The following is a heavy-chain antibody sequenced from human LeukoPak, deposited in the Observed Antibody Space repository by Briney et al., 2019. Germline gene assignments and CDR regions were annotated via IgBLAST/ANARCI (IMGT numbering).Heavy chain of an antibody. CDR3: ARVQSRIVVVPAAPAYYYYYMDV. Sequence: PSETLSLTCTVSGGSISSGSYYWSWIRQPAGKGLEWIGRIYTSGSTNYNPSLKSRVTISVDTSKNQFSLKLSSVTAADTAVYYCARVQSRIVVVPAAPAYYYYYMDVWGKGTTVTVPS. V-gene: IGHV4-61*02. CDR2: IYTSGST. CDR1: GGSISSGSYY. J-gene: IGHJ6*03. D-gene: IGHD2-2*01.